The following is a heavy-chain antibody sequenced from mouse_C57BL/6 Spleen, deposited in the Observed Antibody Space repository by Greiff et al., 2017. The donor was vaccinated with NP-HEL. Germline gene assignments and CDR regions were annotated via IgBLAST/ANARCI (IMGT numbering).Heavy chain of an antibody. CDR1: GFTFNTYA. V-gene: IGHV10-3*01. CDR2: IRSKSSNYAT. D-gene: IGHD2-4*01. Sequence: VQLVESGGGLVQPKGSLKLSCAASGFTFNTYAMHWVRQAPGQGLEWVARIRSKSSNYATYYADSVKDRFTISRDDSQSMLYLQMNNLKTEDTAMDYCVSEGLHDYAWYVDVWGTGTTVTVSS. CDR3: VSEGLHDYAWYVDV. J-gene: IGHJ1*03.